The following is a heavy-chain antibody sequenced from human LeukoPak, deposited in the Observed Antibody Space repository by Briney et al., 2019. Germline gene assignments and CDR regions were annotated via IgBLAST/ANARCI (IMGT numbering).Heavy chain of an antibody. J-gene: IGHJ5*01. Sequence: ASVKVSCKASGGTFSNYAVSWVRQAPGQGLEWMGGIIPFFGTAKYAQKFQGRVTITADESTTPAYMELSSLRSEDTAVYYCARGNIQDCGGDCYGISWFDSWGQGTLVTVSS. V-gene: IGHV1-69*13. D-gene: IGHD2-21*01. CDR3: ARGNIQDCGGDCYGISWFDS. CDR2: IIPFFGTA. CDR1: GGTFSNYA.